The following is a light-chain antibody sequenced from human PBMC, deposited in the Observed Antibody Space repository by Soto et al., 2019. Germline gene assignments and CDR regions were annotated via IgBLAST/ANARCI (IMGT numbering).Light chain of an antibody. CDR1: QSVDIY. CDR3: QHRANWPLT. J-gene: IGKJ4*01. CDR2: DTL. V-gene: IGKV3-11*01. Sequence: EIVLTQSPATRSLSPGERATLSCRASQSVDIYLAWYQQKPGQAPRLLIYDTLNRATGIPARFTGSGSGTDFTLTISSLEPEDFALYYCQHRANWPLTFGGGTKVEIK.